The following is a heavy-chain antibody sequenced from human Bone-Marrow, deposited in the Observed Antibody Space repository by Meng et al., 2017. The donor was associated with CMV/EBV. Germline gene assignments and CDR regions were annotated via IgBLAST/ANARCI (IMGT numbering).Heavy chain of an antibody. D-gene: IGHD6-6*01. CDR2: INHSGST. J-gene: IGHJ5*02. CDR3: ARRGSIAARRNWFDP. V-gene: IGHV4-34*01. Sequence: SETLSLTCAVYGGSFSGYYWSWIRQPPGKGLEWIGEINHSGSTNYNPSLKSRGTISVDTSKNQFSLKLSSVTAADTAVYYCARRGSIAARRNWFDPWGQGTLVTVSS. CDR1: GGSFSGYY.